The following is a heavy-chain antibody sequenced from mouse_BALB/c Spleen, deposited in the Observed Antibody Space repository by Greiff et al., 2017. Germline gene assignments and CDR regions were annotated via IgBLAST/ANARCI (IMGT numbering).Heavy chain of an antibody. CDR2: ISYSGST. CDR1: GYSITSDYA. V-gene: IGHV3-2*02. CDR3: ARDYYGSSYSYYFDY. Sequence: EVKLQESGPGLVKPSQSLSLTCTVTGYSITSDYAWNWIRQFPGNKLEWMGYISYSGSTSYNPSLKSRISITRDTSKNQFFLQLNSVTTEDTATYYCARDYYGSSYSYYFDYWGQGTTLTVSS. J-gene: IGHJ2*01. D-gene: IGHD1-1*01.